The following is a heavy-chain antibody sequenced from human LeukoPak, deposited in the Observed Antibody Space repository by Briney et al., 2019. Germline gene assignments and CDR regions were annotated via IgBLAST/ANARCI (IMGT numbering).Heavy chain of an antibody. CDR2: IYYSGNT. V-gene: IGHV4-30-4*08. CDR1: GVSINSGDYF. Sequence: PSETLSLTCNVSGVSINSGDYFLYWIRQPPGKGLEWIGYIYYSGNTFYNPSLKSRLTISVDTSKNQFSLQLSSVTAADTAVYYCARGNYSSGRRVAFDIWGQGTMVTVSS. CDR3: ARGNYSSGRRVAFDI. D-gene: IGHD6-19*01. J-gene: IGHJ3*02.